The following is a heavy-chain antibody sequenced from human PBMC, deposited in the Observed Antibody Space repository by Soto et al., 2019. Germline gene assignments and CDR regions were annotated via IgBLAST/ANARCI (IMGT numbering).Heavy chain of an antibody. CDR3: ARIVGRKLLHDTFDI. CDR2: IDWDDDK. V-gene: IGHV2-70*01. Sequence: SGPTLVNPTQTLTLTCTFSGFSLSTSGMCVSWIRQPPGKALEWLALIDWDDDKYYSTSLKTRLTISKDTSKNQVVLTMTNMDPVDTATYYCARIVGRKLLHDTFDIWGQGTMVPVSS. CDR1: GFSLSTSGMC. D-gene: IGHD1-26*01. J-gene: IGHJ3*02.